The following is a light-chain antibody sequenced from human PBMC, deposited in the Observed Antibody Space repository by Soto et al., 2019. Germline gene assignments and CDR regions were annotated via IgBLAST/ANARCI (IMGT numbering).Light chain of an antibody. CDR3: HQHRNWTHTWA. V-gene: IGKV1-5*01. CDR1: QNIDIW. CDR2: YDW. Sequence: DIEMTSLPSTLSASVGDRVTITCRASQNIDIWLSWYQQRPGKAPSLLIYYDWDSKSGVTLSGSGSGTEFKLTITSISPQDFAFSSCHQHRNWTHTWAFGQGTKVDIK. J-gene: IGKJ1*01.